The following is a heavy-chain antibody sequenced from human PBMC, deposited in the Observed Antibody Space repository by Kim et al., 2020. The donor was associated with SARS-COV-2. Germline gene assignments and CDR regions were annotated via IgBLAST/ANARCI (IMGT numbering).Heavy chain of an antibody. V-gene: IGHV3-48*02. Sequence: YYADSGKGRFTSSRDNAKNSLYLQMNSLRDEDTAVYYCARDREVLRYYDYWGQGTLVTVSS. J-gene: IGHJ4*02. CDR3: ARDREVLRYYDY. D-gene: IGHD4-17*01.